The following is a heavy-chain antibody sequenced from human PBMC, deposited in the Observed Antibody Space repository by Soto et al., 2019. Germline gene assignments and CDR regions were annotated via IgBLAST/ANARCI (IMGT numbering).Heavy chain of an antibody. J-gene: IGHJ4*02. Sequence: QVQLVQSGAEVKKPGSSVKVSCKASGGTFSSYTISWVRQAPGQGLEWMGRIIPILGIANYAQKFQGRVTITADKSTCTAYMELRSLRSEDTAVYYCARGGSSSWYYFAYWGQGTLVTVSS. D-gene: IGHD6-13*01. CDR1: GGTFSSYT. V-gene: IGHV1-69*02. CDR2: IIPILGIA. CDR3: ARGGSSSWYYFAY.